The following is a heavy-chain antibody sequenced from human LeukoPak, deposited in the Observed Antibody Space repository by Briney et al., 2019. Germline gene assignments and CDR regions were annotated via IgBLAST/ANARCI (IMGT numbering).Heavy chain of an antibody. J-gene: IGHJ4*02. Sequence: SEALSLTCTVSGDSISIYYWSWIRQPPGEGLGWIGYIYYSVSTNYNPSLKSPVTISVDTSKNQFYLKMSSVTAADTAVYYCVRGGGHHPFDYWGQGTLVTVSS. CDR3: VRGGGHHPFDY. CDR2: IYYSVST. CDR1: GDSISIYY. D-gene: IGHD2-15*01. V-gene: IGHV4-59*01.